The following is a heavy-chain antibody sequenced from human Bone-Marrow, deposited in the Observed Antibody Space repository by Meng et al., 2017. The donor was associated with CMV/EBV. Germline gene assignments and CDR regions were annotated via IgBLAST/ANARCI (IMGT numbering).Heavy chain of an antibody. Sequence: ESLKISCTVSGGSISSSSYYWGWVRQPPGKGLEWIGSIYYSGSTYYNPSLKSRVTISVDTSKNQFSLKLSSVTAADTAVYYCARSKGSLEWLSRYYYYGMDVWGQGTTVTVSS. CDR1: GGSISSSSYY. CDR3: ARSKGSLEWLSRYYYYGMDV. CDR2: IYYSGST. J-gene: IGHJ6*02. D-gene: IGHD3-3*01. V-gene: IGHV4-39*01.